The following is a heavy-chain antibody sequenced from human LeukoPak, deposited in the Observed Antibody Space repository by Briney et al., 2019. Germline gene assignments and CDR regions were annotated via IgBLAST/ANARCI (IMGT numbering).Heavy chain of an antibody. Sequence: GGSLRLSCAASGFTFSDYNMRWIRQAPGKGLEWVSSISRSGSTKYYADSVKGRFTISRDNAKNSLFLQMNSLRAEDTAVYYCARGTVGDSSGYSVGYWGQGTLVTVSS. V-gene: IGHV3-11*01. CDR2: ISRSGSTK. J-gene: IGHJ4*02. D-gene: IGHD3-22*01. CDR1: GFTFSDYN. CDR3: ARGTVGDSSGYSVGY.